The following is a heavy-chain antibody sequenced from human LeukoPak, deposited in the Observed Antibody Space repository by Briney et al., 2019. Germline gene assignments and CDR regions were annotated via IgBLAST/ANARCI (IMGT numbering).Heavy chain of an antibody. CDR3: ARALTIFGVAYGFDI. CDR2: IIPIFATP. V-gene: IGHV1-69*13. CDR1: GYAFTSYG. J-gene: IGHJ3*02. Sequence: SVKVSCKASGYAFTSYGINWVRRAPGQGLEWLGGIIPIFATPNYAQKFQGRVTITADESTSTAYMELSSLRSEDTAVYYCARALTIFGVAYGFDIWGQGTMVTVSA. D-gene: IGHD3-3*01.